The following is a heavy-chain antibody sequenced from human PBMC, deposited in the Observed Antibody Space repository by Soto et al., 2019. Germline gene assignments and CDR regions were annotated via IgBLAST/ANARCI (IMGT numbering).Heavy chain of an antibody. CDR2: TYYRSRFFS. CDR1: GDSVSSNSAA. D-gene: IGHD3-10*01. CDR3: VRDRYSSSGWFDP. Sequence: SQTLSLTCAISGDSVSSNSAAWNWIRQSPSGGLGWLGRTYYRSRFFSDYAESVKSRIIINPDTSKNQFSLQLKSVTPEDTAVYYCVRDRYSSSGWFDPWGQGTPVTVS. J-gene: IGHJ5*02. V-gene: IGHV6-1*01.